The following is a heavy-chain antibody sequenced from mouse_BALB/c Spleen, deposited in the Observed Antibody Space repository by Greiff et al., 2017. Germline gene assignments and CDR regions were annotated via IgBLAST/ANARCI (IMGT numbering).Heavy chain of an antibody. D-gene: IGHD1-1*01. CDR1: GFTFTDYY. CDR2: IRNKANGYTT. Sequence: EVKLVESGGGLVQPGGSLRLSCATSGFTFTDYYMSWVRQPPGKALEWLGFIRNKANGYTTEYSASVKGRFTISRDNSQSILYLQMNTLRAEDSATYYCARERGGSRSFDYWGQGTTLTVSS. CDR3: ARERGGSRSFDY. J-gene: IGHJ2*01. V-gene: IGHV7-3*02.